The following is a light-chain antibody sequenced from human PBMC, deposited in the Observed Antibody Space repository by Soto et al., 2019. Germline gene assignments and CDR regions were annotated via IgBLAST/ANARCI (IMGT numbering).Light chain of an antibody. CDR3: GTWVSSLSVVV. CDR2: DNN. Sequence: QSVLTQPPSVSAAPGQKVTISCSGISSNIGKNYVSWYQQLPGTAPKLLILDNNKRPSGIPDRFSASKSGTSATLGITGLQTGDEADYYCGTWVSSLSVVVFGGGTKLTVL. J-gene: IGLJ2*01. CDR1: SSNIGKNY. V-gene: IGLV1-51*01.